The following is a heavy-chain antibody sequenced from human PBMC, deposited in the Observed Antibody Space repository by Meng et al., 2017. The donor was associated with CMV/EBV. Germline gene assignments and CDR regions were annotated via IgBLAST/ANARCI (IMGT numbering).Heavy chain of an antibody. V-gene: IGHV4-61*01. CDR3: ARDKLEYSSSFKVGWFDP. CDR1: GGSVSSGSYY. D-gene: IGHD6-6*01. Sequence: GSLRLSCTVSGGSVSSGSYYWSWIRQPPGKGLEWIGYIYYSGSTNYNPPLKSRVTISVDTSKNQFSLKLSSVTAADTAVYYCARDKLEYSSSFKVGWFDPWGQGTLVTVSS. CDR2: IYYSGST. J-gene: IGHJ5*02.